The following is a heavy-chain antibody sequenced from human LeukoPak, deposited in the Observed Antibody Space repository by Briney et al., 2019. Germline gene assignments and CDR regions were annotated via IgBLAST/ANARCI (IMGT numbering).Heavy chain of an antibody. Sequence: GGSLRLSRAASGFTFSSYGMHWVRQAPGKGLEWVAVISYDGSNKYYADSVKGRFTISRDNSKNTLYLQMNSLRAEDTAVYYCAKGPYYYGSESPYYFDYWGQGTLVTVSS. CDR1: GFTFSSYG. V-gene: IGHV3-30*18. J-gene: IGHJ4*02. D-gene: IGHD3-10*01. CDR3: AKGPYYYGSESPYYFDY. CDR2: ISYDGSNK.